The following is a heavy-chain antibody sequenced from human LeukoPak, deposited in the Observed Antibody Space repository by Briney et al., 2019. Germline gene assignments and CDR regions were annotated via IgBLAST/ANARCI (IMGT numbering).Heavy chain of an antibody. CDR1: GFTFSSYG. CDR2: ISYDGSNK. V-gene: IGHV3-30*18. CDR3: AKGSGIAAAGTLCDY. Sequence: PGRSLRLSCAASGFTFSSYGMHWVRQAPGKGLEWVAVISYDGSNKYYADSVKGRFTISSDNSKNTLYLQMNSLRAEDTAVYYCAKGSGIAAAGTLCDYWGQGTLVTVSS. D-gene: IGHD6-13*01. J-gene: IGHJ4*02.